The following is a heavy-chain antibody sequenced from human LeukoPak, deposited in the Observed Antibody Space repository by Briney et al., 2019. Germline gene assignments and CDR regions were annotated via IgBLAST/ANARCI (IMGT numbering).Heavy chain of an antibody. J-gene: IGHJ4*02. D-gene: IGHD3-10*01. V-gene: IGHV3-23*01. CDR1: GFXFSSYA. CDR3: AKDLYYGSGSYYNGY. CDR2: ISGSGGST. Sequence: GGSLRLSCAASGFXFSSYAISWVRQAPGKGLEWVSAISGSGGSTYYADSVKGRFTISRDNSKNTLYLQMNSLRAEDTAVYYCAKDLYYGSGSYYNGYWGQGTLVTVSS.